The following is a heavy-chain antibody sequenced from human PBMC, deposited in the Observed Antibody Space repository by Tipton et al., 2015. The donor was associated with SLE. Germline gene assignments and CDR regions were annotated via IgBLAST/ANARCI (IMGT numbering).Heavy chain of an antibody. D-gene: IGHD2-8*01. V-gene: IGHV4-59*08. CDR3: AARYAYNYYYGMDV. CDR2: IYYSGST. CDR1: GGSISSYY. J-gene: IGHJ6*02. Sequence: LRLSCSVSGGSISSYYWSWIRQPPGKGLEWIGYIYYSGSTNYNPSLKSRVTISIDTSKNQFSLKVSSVTAADTAVYYCAARYAYNYYYGMDVWGQGTTVTVSS.